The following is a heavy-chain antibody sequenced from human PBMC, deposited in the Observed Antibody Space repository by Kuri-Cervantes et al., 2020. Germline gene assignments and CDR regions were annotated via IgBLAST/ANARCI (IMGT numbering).Heavy chain of an antibody. CDR1: GASISSTSYY. CDR3: ARADPDCSSASCYLPSGRHYYYYYMDV. D-gene: IGHD2-2*01. Sequence: SETLSLTCTVSGASISSTSYYWGWIRQSPGKGLEWIGSIYYSGNTYYNPSLKSRITISVDTSKNQFSLKLTSVTAADTAVYYCARADPDCSSASCYLPSGRHYYYYYMDVWGKGTTVTVSS. V-gene: IGHV4-39*01. J-gene: IGHJ6*03. CDR2: IYYSGNT.